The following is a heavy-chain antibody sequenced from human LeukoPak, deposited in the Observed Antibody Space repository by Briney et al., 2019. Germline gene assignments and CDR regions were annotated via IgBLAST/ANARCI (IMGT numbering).Heavy chain of an antibody. V-gene: IGHV3-53*01. Sequence: GGSLRLSCAASGFSVSDIYITWVRQSPGKGLEWVSLIHSGGNTYYADSVNGRFTISRDNSKNTLYLQMNSLRAEDTAVYYCAPIGPSYYYYMDVWGKGTTVTVSS. CDR3: APIGPSYYYYMDV. CDR2: IHSGGNT. CDR1: GFSVSDIY. J-gene: IGHJ6*03.